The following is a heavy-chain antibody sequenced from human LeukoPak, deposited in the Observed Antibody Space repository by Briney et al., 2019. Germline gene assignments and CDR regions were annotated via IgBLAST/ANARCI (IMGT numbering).Heavy chain of an antibody. Sequence: PSETLSLTCTVSGGSISSYYWSWIRQPPGKGLEWIGYIYYSGSTNYNPSLKSRVTISVDTSKNQFSLKLSSVTAADTAVYYCATLSRVGDAFDIWGQGTMVTVSS. V-gene: IGHV4-59*08. CDR3: ATLSRVGDAFDI. CDR2: IYYSGST. CDR1: GGSISSYY. J-gene: IGHJ3*02. D-gene: IGHD3-10*01.